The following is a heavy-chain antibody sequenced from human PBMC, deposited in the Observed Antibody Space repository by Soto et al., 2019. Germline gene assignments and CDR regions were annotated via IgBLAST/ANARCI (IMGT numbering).Heavy chain of an antibody. J-gene: IGHJ4*02. CDR2: IIPILGIA. Sequence: ASVKVSCKASGGTFSSYTISWVRQAPGQGLEWMGRIIPILGIANYAQKFQGRVTITADKSTSTAYMELSSLRSEDTAVYYCAILRSHLYYFDYWGQGTLVTVSS. V-gene: IGHV1-69*02. CDR1: GGTFSSYT. D-gene: IGHD3-3*02. CDR3: AILRSHLYYFDY.